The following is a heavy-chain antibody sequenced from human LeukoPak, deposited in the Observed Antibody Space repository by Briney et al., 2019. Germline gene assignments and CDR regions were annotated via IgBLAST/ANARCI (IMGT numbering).Heavy chain of an antibody. CDR2: INWNGGST. Sequence: GGSLRLSCAASGFTFDDYGMSWVRQAPGKGLEWVSGINWNGGSTGYADSVKGRFTISRDNAKNSLYLQMNSLRAEDTALYYCARDQTPDGGADWYFDLWGRGTLVTVPS. J-gene: IGHJ2*01. D-gene: IGHD4-23*01. CDR1: GFTFDDYG. V-gene: IGHV3-20*04. CDR3: ARDQTPDGGADWYFDL.